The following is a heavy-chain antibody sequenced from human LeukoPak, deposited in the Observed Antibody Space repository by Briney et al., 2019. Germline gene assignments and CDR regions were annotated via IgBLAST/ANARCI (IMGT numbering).Heavy chain of an antibody. V-gene: IGHV4-39*07. CDR2: IYYSGSI. CDR3: ARDGKVVVGYNWFDP. D-gene: IGHD3-22*01. Sequence: PSETLSLTCTVSGGSISSSSYYWGWIRQPPGKGLEWIGSIYYSGSIYYNPSLKSRVTISVDTSKNQFSLKLSSVTAADTAVYYCARDGKVVVGYNWFDPWGQGTLVTVSS. J-gene: IGHJ5*02. CDR1: GGSISSSSYY.